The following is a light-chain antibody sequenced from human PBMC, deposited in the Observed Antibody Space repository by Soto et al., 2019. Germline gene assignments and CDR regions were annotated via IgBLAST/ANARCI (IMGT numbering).Light chain of an antibody. V-gene: IGLV2-23*01. J-gene: IGLJ2*01. CDR1: SSNVGTYDL. CDR3: CSFAVGAALV. Sequence: QSALTQPASVSASPGQSITISCTGTSSNVGTYDLVSWYQHHPDQAPKLIIYEGTKRPSGISSRFSGSKSGNTASLTISGLQAEDDADYYCCSFAVGAALVFGGGTKVIVL. CDR2: EGT.